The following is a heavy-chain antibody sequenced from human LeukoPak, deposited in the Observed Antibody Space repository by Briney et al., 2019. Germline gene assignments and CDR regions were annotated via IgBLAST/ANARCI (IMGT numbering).Heavy chain of an antibody. D-gene: IGHD5-12*01. CDR1: GGSISSGGYS. V-gene: IGHV4-61*08. CDR2: IYYSGST. Sequence: SETLSLTCAVSGGSISSGGYSWSWIRQPPGKGLEWIGYIYYSGSTNYNPSLKSRVTISVDTSKNQFSLKLSSVTAADTAVYYCARFDSGYDHFDYWGQGTLVTVSS. J-gene: IGHJ4*02. CDR3: ARFDSGYDHFDY.